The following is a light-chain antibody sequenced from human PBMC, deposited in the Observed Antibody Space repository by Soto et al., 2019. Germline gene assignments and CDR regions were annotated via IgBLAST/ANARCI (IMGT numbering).Light chain of an antibody. CDR2: AAS. Sequence: DIQMTKSPSSLSASIGDRVTITCRASQSITNYLNWYQQTPGKAPKLLIYAASSLQDGVPARFSGSGSGTDFTLTISSMQPEDFATYYCQQSDSSPTFGQGTKVEIK. V-gene: IGKV1-39*01. CDR1: QSITNY. CDR3: QQSDSSPT. J-gene: IGKJ2*01.